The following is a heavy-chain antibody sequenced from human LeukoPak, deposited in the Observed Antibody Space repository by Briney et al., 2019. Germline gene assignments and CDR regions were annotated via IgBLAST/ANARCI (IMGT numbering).Heavy chain of an antibody. Sequence: SETLSLTCTVSGGSISGYYWSWIRQPRGQGLEWIGYIHYSGSTDYNPSLKGRVTISLDMSKNQFSLKINSMTAADTAVYYCAREGQWLPDWFDPWGQGTLVTVSS. V-gene: IGHV4-59*01. D-gene: IGHD6-19*01. CDR1: GGSISGYY. CDR3: AREGQWLPDWFDP. CDR2: IHYSGST. J-gene: IGHJ5*02.